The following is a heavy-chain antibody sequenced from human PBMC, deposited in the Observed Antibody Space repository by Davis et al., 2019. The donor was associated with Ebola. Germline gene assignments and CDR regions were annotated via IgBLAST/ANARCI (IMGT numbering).Heavy chain of an antibody. CDR1: GYTFTSYY. Sequence: AASVKVSCKASGYTFTSYYMHWVRQAPGQGLEWMGWISTYNGNTQYAQKLQGRVTMTTDTSTSTAYMELRSLRSDDTAVYYCASGSHAVYYYYNMDVWGQGTTVTVSS. V-gene: IGHV1-18*04. CDR2: ISTYNGNT. CDR3: ASGSHAVYYYYNMDV. J-gene: IGHJ6*02.